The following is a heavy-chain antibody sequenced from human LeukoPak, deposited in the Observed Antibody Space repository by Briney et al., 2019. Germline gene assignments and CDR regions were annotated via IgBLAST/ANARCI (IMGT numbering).Heavy chain of an antibody. CDR3: ARNPEGSSWYEVSGFDP. CDR2: IIPILGIA. CDR1: GGTFSSYA. J-gene: IGHJ5*02. Sequence: SVKVSCKASGGTFSSYAISWVRQAPGQGLEWMGRIIPILGIANYAQKFQGRVTITADKSTSTAYMELSSLRSVDTAVYYCARNPEGSSWYEVSGFDPWGQGTLVTVSS. D-gene: IGHD6-13*01. V-gene: IGHV1-69*04.